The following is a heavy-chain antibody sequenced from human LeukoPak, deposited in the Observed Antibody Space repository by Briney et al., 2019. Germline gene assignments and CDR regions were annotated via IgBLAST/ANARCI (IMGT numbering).Heavy chain of an antibody. CDR2: ISSGSSYI. V-gene: IGHV3-21*01. Sequence: GGSLRLSCAASGFTFSSYSMNWVRQAPGKGLEWVSSISSGSSYIYYADSVKGRFTISRDNAKNSLYLQMNSLRAEDTAVYYCARAGSSTPLIDYWGQGTLVTVSS. CDR1: GFTFSSYS. D-gene: IGHD6-6*01. J-gene: IGHJ4*02. CDR3: ARAGSSTPLIDY.